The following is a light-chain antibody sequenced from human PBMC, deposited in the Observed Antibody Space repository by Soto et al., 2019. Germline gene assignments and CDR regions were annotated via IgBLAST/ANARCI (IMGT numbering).Light chain of an antibody. CDR1: QGLSSY. J-gene: IGKJ4*01. V-gene: IGKV1-12*02. CDR3: LSGHSRP. CDR2: AAS. Sequence: IQMTQSPSSLSASVGDRVTITCRASQGLSSYLAWYQQKPGKAPKLLIYAASNLQSGVPSRFSGSGSGTDFTLTISSLQPEDFATYFCLSGHSRPFGGGTKVDI.